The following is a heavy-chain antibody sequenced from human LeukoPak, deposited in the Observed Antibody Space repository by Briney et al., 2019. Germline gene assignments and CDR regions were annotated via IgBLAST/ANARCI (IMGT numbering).Heavy chain of an antibody. Sequence: GGSLRLSCAASGFTFSSYGMHWVRQAPGKGLEWVAVIWYDGSNKYYADSVKSRFTISRDNSKNTLYLQMNSLRAEDTAVYYCARDSGVPNVYYFDYWGQGTLVSVSS. CDR2: IWYDGSNK. J-gene: IGHJ4*02. CDR3: ARDSGVPNVYYFDY. CDR1: GFTFSSYG. V-gene: IGHV3-33*01. D-gene: IGHD3-10*01.